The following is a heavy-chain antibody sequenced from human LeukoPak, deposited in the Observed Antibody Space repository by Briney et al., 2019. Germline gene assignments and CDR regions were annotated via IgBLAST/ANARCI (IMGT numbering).Heavy chain of an antibody. Sequence: PGGSLRLSCAASGFTFSSYAMHWVRQAPGKGLEWVAVISYDGSNKYYADSVKGRFTISRDNSKNTLYLQMNSLRAEDTAVYYCARGGGSGSYWDYFDYWGQGTLVTVSS. J-gene: IGHJ4*02. V-gene: IGHV3-30-3*01. D-gene: IGHD3-10*01. CDR3: ARGGGSGSYWDYFDY. CDR2: ISYDGSNK. CDR1: GFTFSSYA.